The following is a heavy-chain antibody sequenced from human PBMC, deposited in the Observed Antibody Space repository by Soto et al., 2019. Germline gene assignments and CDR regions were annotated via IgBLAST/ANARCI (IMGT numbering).Heavy chain of an antibody. CDR2: ISYDGSNK. J-gene: IGHJ6*03. CDR3: ARVGSWAYSYRYYYYYMDV. Sequence: TGGSLRLSCAASGFTFSSYAMHWVRQAPGKGLEWVAVISYDGSNKYYADSVKGRFTISRDNSKNTLYLQMNSLRAEDTAVYYCARVGSWAYSYRYYYYYMDVWGKGTTVTVSS. D-gene: IGHD2-15*01. CDR1: GFTFSSYA. V-gene: IGHV3-30-3*01.